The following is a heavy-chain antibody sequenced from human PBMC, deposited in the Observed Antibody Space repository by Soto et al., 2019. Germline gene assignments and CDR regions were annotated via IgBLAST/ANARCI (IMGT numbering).Heavy chain of an antibody. V-gene: IGHV1-69*12. J-gene: IGHJ6*02. CDR1: GGTFSTSA. CDR2: TMPVFPTP. Sequence: QVQLVQSGAEVKKPGSSVKVSCKASGGTFSTSAISWVRQAPGQGLEWVGGTMPVFPTPDYAQNFQGRVTITADESTTTAYLELTSLRADDTAVYYCARDKARLQLGGNYYYILDVWGQGTAITVSS. D-gene: IGHD1-1*01. CDR3: ARDKARLQLGGNYYYILDV.